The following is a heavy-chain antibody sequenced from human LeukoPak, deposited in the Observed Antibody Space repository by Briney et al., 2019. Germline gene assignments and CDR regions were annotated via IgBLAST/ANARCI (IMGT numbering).Heavy chain of an antibody. CDR2: IYYSGST. CDR3: ARDGTYGSGYDY. J-gene: IGHJ4*02. Sequence: PSETLSLTCTVSGGSISSSSYYWGWIRQPPGKGLEWIGSIYYSGSTYYNPSLKSRVTISVDTSKNQFSLKLSSVTAADTAVYYCARDGTYGSGYDYWGQGTLVTVSS. D-gene: IGHD3-10*01. CDR1: GGSISSSSYY. V-gene: IGHV4-39*07.